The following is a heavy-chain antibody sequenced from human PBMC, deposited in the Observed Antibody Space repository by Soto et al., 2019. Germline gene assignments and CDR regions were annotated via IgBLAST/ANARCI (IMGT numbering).Heavy chain of an antibody. J-gene: IGHJ6*02. Sequence: ASVNVSCKASGYTFTIYGLSWVRQAPGQGLEWMGWISAYNGNTNYAQKLQGRVTMTTDTSTSTAYMELRSLRSDDTAVYYCARDPIGYCTNGLCSPVLNWTDVWGHGTTVTVSS. CDR2: ISAYNGNT. V-gene: IGHV1-18*01. CDR1: GYTFTIYG. CDR3: ARDPIGYCTNGLCSPVLNWTDV. D-gene: IGHD2-8*01.